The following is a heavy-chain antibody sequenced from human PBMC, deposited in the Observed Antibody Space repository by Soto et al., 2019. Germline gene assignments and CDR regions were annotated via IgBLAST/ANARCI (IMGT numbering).Heavy chain of an antibody. J-gene: IGHJ4*02. D-gene: IGHD6-19*01. CDR2: INPSGGST. V-gene: IGHV1-46*01. Sequence: QVQLVQSGAEVKKPGASVKVSCKASGYTFTSYYMHWVRQAPGQGLEWIGIINPSGGSTSYAQKFQGRVTMTRDTSTSTVYMELSSLRSEDTAVYYCARDQGYSSGWLRGIFDYWGQGTLVTVSS. CDR3: ARDQGYSSGWLRGIFDY. CDR1: GYTFTSYY.